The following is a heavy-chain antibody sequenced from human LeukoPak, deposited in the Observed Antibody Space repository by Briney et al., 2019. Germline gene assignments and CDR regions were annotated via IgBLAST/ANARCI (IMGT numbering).Heavy chain of an antibody. CDR3: GRRRDWNWFDP. V-gene: IGHV4-59*08. CDR2: ISYSGST. D-gene: IGHD2-21*01. CDR1: GASVSSYY. Sequence: SSETLSLTCTVSGASVSSYYWNWIRQTPGKGLEWIGYISYSGSTNYNPSFKSRVTISVDTSKNQVSLKLNSVTAADTAVYHCGRRRDWNWFDPWGQGTLVTVSS. J-gene: IGHJ5*02.